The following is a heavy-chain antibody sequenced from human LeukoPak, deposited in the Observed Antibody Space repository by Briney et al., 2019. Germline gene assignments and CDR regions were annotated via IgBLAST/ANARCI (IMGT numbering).Heavy chain of an antibody. CDR3: AKDARYYEAIDY. CDR2: LSGSGGDT. CDR1: GFTFGHNA. J-gene: IGHJ4*02. Sequence: GGSLRLSCVASGFTFGHNAMAWVRQAPGKRLEWVSALSGSGGDTFYADSVKGRFTISRDNSKNTLYLQMNSLRAEDTAVYYCAKDARYYEAIDYWGQGTLVTVSS. V-gene: IGHV3-23*01. D-gene: IGHD2/OR15-2a*01.